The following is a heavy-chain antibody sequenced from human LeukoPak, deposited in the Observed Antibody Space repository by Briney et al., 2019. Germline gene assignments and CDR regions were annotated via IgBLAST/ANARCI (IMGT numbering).Heavy chain of an antibody. CDR1: GYTFTSYY. V-gene: IGHV1-46*01. Sequence: ASVEVSCKASGYTFTSYYMHWVRQAPGQGLEWMGIINPSGGSTSYAQKFQGRVTMTRDMSTSTVYMELSSLRSEDTAVYYCARDGPTRDGYDYWGQGTLVTVSS. CDR2: INPSGGST. D-gene: IGHD5-24*01. J-gene: IGHJ4*02. CDR3: ARDGPTRDGYDY.